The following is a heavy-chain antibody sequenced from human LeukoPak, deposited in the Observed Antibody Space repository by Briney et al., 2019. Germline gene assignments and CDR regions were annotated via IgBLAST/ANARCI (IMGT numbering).Heavy chain of an antibody. J-gene: IGHJ3*01. V-gene: IGHV3-30*02. CDR1: GFTFSSYG. CDR2: IQYDGSNE. Sequence: PGGSLRLSCAASGFTFSSYGMHWVRQAPGKGLEWVAYIQYDGSNEQYAHSVKGRFRISRDNSKNTLYLQMNSLRAEDTAVYFCASLAITRARGDDAFDLWGQGTMVTVSS. CDR3: ASLAITRARGDDAFDL. D-gene: IGHD3-10*01.